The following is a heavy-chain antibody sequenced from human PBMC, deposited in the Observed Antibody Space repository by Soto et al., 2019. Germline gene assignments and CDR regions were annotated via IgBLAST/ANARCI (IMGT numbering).Heavy chain of an antibody. Sequence: GGSLRLSCAASGGPVSNNHMTSVRQAAGKGLELVSFVHGGGSTSYADSVKGRFTISRDNSKNTLYLQMNSLRAEDTAVYYCANDYDSSGYYTYYFDYWGQGTLVTVSS. CDR1: GGPVSNNH. CDR2: VHGGGST. V-gene: IGHV3-66*02. CDR3: ANDYDSSGYYTYYFDY. D-gene: IGHD3-22*01. J-gene: IGHJ4*02.